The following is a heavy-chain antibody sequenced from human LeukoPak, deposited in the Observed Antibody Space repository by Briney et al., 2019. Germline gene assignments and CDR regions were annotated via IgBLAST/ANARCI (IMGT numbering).Heavy chain of an antibody. V-gene: IGHV4-59*08. CDR1: GGSISSYY. J-gene: IGHJ4*02. CDR3: AGQRDYLDYFDY. CDR2: IYYSGST. Sequence: SETLSLTCTVSGGSISSYYWNWIRQPPGKGLEWIGYIYYSGSTNYNPSLKSRATISVDTSKNQFSLKLSSVTAADTAVYYCAGQRDYLDYFDYWGQGTLVTVSS. D-gene: IGHD2/OR15-2a*01.